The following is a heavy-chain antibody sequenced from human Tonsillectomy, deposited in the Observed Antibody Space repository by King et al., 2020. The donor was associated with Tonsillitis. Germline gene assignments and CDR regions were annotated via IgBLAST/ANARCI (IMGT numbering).Heavy chain of an antibody. CDR3: ARADYGSGSYIDY. CDR2: IIPILGIA. J-gene: IGHJ4*02. V-gene: IGHV1-69*09. Sequence: QLVQSGAEVKKPGSSVKVSCKASGGTFSSYAISWVRQAPGQGLEWMGRIIPILGIANYAQKFQGRVTVTADKPTSTAYMELSSLRSEDTAVYYCARADYGSGSYIDYWGQGTLVTVSS. CDR1: GGTFSSYA. D-gene: IGHD3-10*01.